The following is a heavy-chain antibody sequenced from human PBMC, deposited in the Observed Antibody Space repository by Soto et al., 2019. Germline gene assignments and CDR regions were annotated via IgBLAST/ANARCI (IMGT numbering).Heavy chain of an antibody. CDR3: ARGTRWLRHHFDY. V-gene: IGHV4-34*01. CDR1: GGSFSGYY. CDR2: INHSGST. D-gene: IGHD5-12*01. Sequence: PSETLSLTCAVYGGSFSGYYWTWIRQPPGKGLEWIGEINHSGSTNYNPSLKSRVTISVDTSKNQFSLKLSSVTAADTAVYYCARGTRWLRHHFDYWGQGTLVTVSS. J-gene: IGHJ4*02.